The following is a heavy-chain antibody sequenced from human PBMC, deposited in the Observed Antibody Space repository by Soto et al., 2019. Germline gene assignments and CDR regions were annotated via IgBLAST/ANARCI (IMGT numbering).Heavy chain of an antibody. V-gene: IGHV3-48*03. D-gene: IGHD6-13*01. Sequence: EVQLVESGGGLVQPGGSLRLSCAASGFTFSSYEMNWVRQAPGKGLEWVSYISSSGSTIYYADSVKGRFTISRDNAKNSLYLQMDSLRAEDTAVYDCARGRSSSWYYYYDGMDVWGQGTTVTVSS. CDR2: ISSSGSTI. J-gene: IGHJ6*02. CDR1: GFTFSSYE. CDR3: ARGRSSSWYYYYDGMDV.